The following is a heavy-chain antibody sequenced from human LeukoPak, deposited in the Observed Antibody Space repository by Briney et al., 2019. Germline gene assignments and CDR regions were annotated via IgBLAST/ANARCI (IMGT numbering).Heavy chain of an antibody. CDR2: ISTSSSYI. Sequence: GGSLRFSGAASGFTFVSYGMNWVRQAPGKGLEWVSSISTSSSYIHYADSVKGRFTISRDNARNSLYLQMNSLRAEDTAVYYCARGLGGVDYWGQGTLVTVSS. J-gene: IGHJ4*02. D-gene: IGHD3-10*01. CDR3: ARGLGGVDY. CDR1: GFTFVSYG. V-gene: IGHV3-21*01.